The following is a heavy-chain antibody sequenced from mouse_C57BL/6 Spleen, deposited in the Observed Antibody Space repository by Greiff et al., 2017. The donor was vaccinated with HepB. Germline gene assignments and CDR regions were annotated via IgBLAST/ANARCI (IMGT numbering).Heavy chain of an antibody. Sequence: VQLQQSGPELVKPGASVKISCKASGYTFTDYYMNWVKQSHGKSLEWIGDINPNNGGTSYNQKFKGKATLTVDKSSSTAYMELRSLTSEDSAVYYCARSQYDSFYAMDYWGQGTSVTVSS. CDR1: GYTFTDYY. J-gene: IGHJ4*01. V-gene: IGHV1-26*01. CDR3: ARSQYDSFYAMDY. CDR2: INPNNGGT. D-gene: IGHD2-4*01.